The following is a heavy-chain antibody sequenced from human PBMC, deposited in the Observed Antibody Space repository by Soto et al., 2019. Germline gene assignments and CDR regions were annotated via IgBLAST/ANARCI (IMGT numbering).Heavy chain of an antibody. J-gene: IGHJ5*02. CDR1: GYTFTDYY. Sequence: QVQLVQSGAEVRKPWASVKISCTASGYTFTDYYLHWVRQSPGQGLEWMGIINPSVGNTSYPQHFQGRVPMTRASSTRTVFMDLSSLKSEDTALYYCAIATYTNGWFVHWGQGNVVTVSS. D-gene: IGHD2-8*01. CDR3: AIATYTNGWFVH. CDR2: INPSVGNT. V-gene: IGHV1-46*01.